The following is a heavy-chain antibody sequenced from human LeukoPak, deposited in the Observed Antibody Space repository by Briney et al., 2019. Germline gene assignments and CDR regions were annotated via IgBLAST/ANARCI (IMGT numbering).Heavy chain of an antibody. V-gene: IGHV3-23*01. CDR1: GGSFSGYY. CDR2: ISGSGGST. Sequence: PSETLSLTCAVYGGSFSGYYWSWVRQAPGKGLEWVSVISGSGGSTHYADSVKGRFTISRDNSKNTLYLQMNSLRAEDTAVYYCAKDRGDGYNRYFQHWGQGTLVTVSS. D-gene: IGHD5-24*01. CDR3: AKDRGDGYNRYFQH. J-gene: IGHJ1*01.